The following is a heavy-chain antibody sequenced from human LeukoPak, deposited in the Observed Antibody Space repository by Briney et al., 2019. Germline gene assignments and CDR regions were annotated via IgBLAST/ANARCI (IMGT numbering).Heavy chain of an antibody. V-gene: IGHV4-59*01. CDR1: GGSISRYY. D-gene: IGHD3-10*01. CDR2: IYYSGST. J-gene: IGHJ4*02. CDR3: ARDYYGSGSYLSI. Sequence: SETLSLTCTVSGGSISRYYWSWIRQPPGKGLEWIGYIYYSGSTNYNPSLKSRVTISVDTSKNQFSLKLSSVTAADTAVYYCARDYYGSGSYLSIWGQGTLVTVSS.